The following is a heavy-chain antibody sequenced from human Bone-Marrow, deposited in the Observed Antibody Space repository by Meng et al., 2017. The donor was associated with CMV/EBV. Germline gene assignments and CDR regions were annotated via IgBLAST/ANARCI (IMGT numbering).Heavy chain of an antibody. CDR1: EFTFSKYW. V-gene: IGHV3-7*01. CDR2: IKQDGSEK. J-gene: IGHJ4*02. CDR3: ARETTGDYFDY. Sequence: GGSLRLSCAASEFTFSKYWMSWVRQAPGKGLEWVANIKQDGSEKYYVDSVKGRFTISRDNAKNSLYLQMNSRRAEDTAVYYCARETTGDYFDYWGQGTLVTVSS. D-gene: IGHD7-27*01.